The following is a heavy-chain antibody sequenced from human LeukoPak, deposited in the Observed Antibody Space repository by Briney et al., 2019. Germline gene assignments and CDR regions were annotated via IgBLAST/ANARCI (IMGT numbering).Heavy chain of an antibody. CDR3: TVYIMVVTAIPVS. V-gene: IGHV3-49*03. Sequence: GGSLRLSCTGAGFKFGDYAVSWFRQAPGMGLEWLGFMRSKTYRETTEYAASVKGRFTISRDDSKSSAYLQLNSLKTEDTAVYYCTVYIMVVTAIPVSWGQGTLVTVSS. D-gene: IGHD2-21*02. CDR1: GFKFGDYA. J-gene: IGHJ5*02. CDR2: MRSKTYRETT.